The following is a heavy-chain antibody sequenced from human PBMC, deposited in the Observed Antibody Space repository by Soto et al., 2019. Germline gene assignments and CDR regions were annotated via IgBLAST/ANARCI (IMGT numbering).Heavy chain of an antibody. V-gene: IGHV3-33*01. J-gene: IGHJ4*02. CDR2: IWYDGSNK. D-gene: IGHD2-2*01. Sequence: QVQLVESGGGVVQPGRSLRLSCAASGFTFSSYGMHWVRQAPGKGLEWVAVIWYDGSNKYYADSVKGRFTISRDNSKNTLYLQMNSLSAEDTAVYYCARARPPQIVVVPAAMDYWGQGTLVTVSS. CDR1: GFTFSSYG. CDR3: ARARPPQIVVVPAAMDY.